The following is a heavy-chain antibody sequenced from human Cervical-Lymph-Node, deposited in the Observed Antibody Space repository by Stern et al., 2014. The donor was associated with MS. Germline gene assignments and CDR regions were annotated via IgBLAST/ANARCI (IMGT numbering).Heavy chain of an antibody. CDR1: GLTFEDYA. V-gene: IGHV3-9*01. D-gene: IGHD5-18*01. CDR3: VKDTAAIAGYSYGFDY. CDR2: ISWNSDNI. J-gene: IGHJ4*02. Sequence: VQLVQSGGGLVQPGRSLRLSCAASGLTFEDYAMHWVRQVPGKGLEWVSGISWNSDNIRYADSVKGRFSISRDNAKNSLYLEMKSLRAEDTAFYYCVKDTAAIAGYSYGFDYWGQGTLVTVS.